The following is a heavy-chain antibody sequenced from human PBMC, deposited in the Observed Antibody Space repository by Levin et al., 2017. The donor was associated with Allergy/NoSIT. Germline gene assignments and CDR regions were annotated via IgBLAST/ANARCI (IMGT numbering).Heavy chain of an antibody. V-gene: IGHV3-73*01. CDR3: LSMCSGGSCYGSTPDY. J-gene: IGHJ4*02. CDR1: GFTFSGSA. CDR2: IRSKANSYAT. D-gene: IGHD2-15*01. Sequence: GGSLRLSCAASGFTFSGSAMHWVRQASGNGLEWVGRIRSKANSYATAYAASVKGRFTISRDDSKNTAYLQMNSLKTEDTAVYYCLSMCSGGSCYGSTPDYWGQGTLVTVSS.